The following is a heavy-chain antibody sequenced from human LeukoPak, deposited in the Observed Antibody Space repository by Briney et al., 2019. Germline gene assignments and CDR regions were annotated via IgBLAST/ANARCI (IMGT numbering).Heavy chain of an antibody. CDR2: MNPNSGNT. J-gene: IGHJ6*02. V-gene: IGHV1-8*01. CDR3: ARYYDFWSGYYTGYYYYGMDV. CDR1: GYTSTSYD. D-gene: IGHD3-3*01. Sequence: ASVKVSCKASGYTSTSYDINWVRQATGQGLEWMGWMNPNSGNTGYAQKFQGRVTMTRNTSISTAYMELSSLRSEDTAVYYCARYYDFWSGYYTGYYYYGMDVWGQGTTVTVSS.